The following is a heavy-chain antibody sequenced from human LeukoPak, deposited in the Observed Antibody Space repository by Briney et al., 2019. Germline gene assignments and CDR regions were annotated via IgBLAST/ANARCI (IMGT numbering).Heavy chain of an antibody. V-gene: IGHV3-7*02. CDR1: GFTFSTYW. CDR2: IKEEGSEK. CDR3: ARVDYYDSSGPY. Sequence: PGGSLRLSCAGSGFTFSTYWMSWVRQAPGKGLEWVANIKEEGSEKNYVDSVKGRLTISRDNAKNSLYLQMNSLRAEDTAAYYCARVDYYDSSGPYWGQGTLVTVSP. D-gene: IGHD3-22*01. J-gene: IGHJ4*02.